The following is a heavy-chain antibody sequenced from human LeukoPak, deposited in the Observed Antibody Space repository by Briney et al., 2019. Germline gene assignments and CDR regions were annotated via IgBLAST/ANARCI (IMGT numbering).Heavy chain of an antibody. CDR3: ARWRAGAAAGTDY. J-gene: IGHJ4*02. Sequence: PGGSLRLSCAASGFTFSSYSMNWVRQAPGKGLEWVSSISSSSYIYYADSVKGRFTISRDNAKNSLYLQMNSLRAEDTAVYYCARWRAGAAAGTDYWGQGTLVTVSS. D-gene: IGHD6-13*01. V-gene: IGHV3-21*01. CDR1: GFTFSSYS. CDR2: ISSSSYI.